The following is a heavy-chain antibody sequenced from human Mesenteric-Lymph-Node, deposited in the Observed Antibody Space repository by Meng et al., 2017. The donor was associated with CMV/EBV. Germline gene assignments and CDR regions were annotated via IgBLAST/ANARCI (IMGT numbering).Heavy chain of an antibody. D-gene: IGHD2-2*01. Sequence: GGSLRLSCAASGFTFSSYEMNWVRQAPGKGLEWVSYISSSGSTIYYADSVKGRFTISRDNAKNSLYLQMNSLRAEDTAVYYCARVGVDCSSTSCHLYYYYGMDVWGQGTTVTVSS. CDR2: ISSSGSTI. J-gene: IGHJ6*02. V-gene: IGHV3-48*03. CDR1: GFTFSSYE. CDR3: ARVGVDCSSTSCHLYYYYGMDV.